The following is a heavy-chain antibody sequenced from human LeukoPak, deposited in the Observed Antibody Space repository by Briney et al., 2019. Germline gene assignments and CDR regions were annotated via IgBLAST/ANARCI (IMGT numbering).Heavy chain of an antibody. V-gene: IGHV1-46*01. CDR2: INPSGGST. Sequence: AAVKVSCKASGYTFTNYYMHCVRQAPGQGLEWMGIINPSGGSTSYAQKFQGRVTMTRDTSTSTVYMELSSLRSEDTAVYYCVRGNPTNYGAYLYYFDFWGQGTLVTVSS. D-gene: IGHD4-17*01. J-gene: IGHJ4*02. CDR1: GYTFTNYY. CDR3: VRGNPTNYGAYLYYFDF.